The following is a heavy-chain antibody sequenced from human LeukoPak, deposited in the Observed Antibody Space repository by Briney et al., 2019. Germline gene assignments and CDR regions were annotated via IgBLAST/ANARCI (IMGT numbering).Heavy chain of an antibody. V-gene: IGHV1-8*02. Sequence: ASVKVSCKASGGTFSSYAISWVRQAPGQGLEWMGWMNPNSGNTGYAQKFQGRVTMTRDMSTSTVYMELSSLRSEDTAVYYCARAAAAGTENWFDPWGQGTLVTVSS. CDR2: MNPNSGNT. D-gene: IGHD6-13*01. CDR1: GGTFSSYA. CDR3: ARAAAAGTENWFDP. J-gene: IGHJ5*02.